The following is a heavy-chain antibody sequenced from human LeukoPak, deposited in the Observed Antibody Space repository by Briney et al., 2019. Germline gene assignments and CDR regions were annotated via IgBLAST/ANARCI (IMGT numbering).Heavy chain of an antibody. CDR1: GFIFTAYG. Sequence: GGSLRLSCAASGFIFTAYGMHWVRQAPGKGLEWVAVISHDLTYQAYADSVKGRFAISRDDSKHTLYIQMNSLRTEDTAFYYCARDVNNYFDSWGLGTLVTVSS. V-gene: IGHV3-30*03. J-gene: IGHJ4*02. CDR2: ISHDLTYQ. CDR3: ARDVNNYFDS.